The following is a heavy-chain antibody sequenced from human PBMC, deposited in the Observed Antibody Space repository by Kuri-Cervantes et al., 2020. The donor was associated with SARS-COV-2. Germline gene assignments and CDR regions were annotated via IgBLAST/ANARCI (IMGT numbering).Heavy chain of an antibody. V-gene: IGHV3-33*01. Sequence: LSLACAASGFTFSSYGMHWVRQAPGKGLEWVAVIWYDGSNKYYADSVKGRLTISRDNSKNTLYLQMNSLRAEDTAVYYCARDVKRITIFGVVIAYGMDVWGQGTTVTVSS. CDR2: IWYDGSNK. D-gene: IGHD3-3*01. J-gene: IGHJ6*02. CDR3: ARDVKRITIFGVVIAYGMDV. CDR1: GFTFSSYG.